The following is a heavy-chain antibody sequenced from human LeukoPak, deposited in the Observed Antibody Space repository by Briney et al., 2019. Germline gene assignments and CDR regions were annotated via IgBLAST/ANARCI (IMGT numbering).Heavy chain of an antibody. V-gene: IGHV3-11*01. Sequence: GGSLRLSCAASGFTFSDYYMSWIRQAPGKGLEWVSYISSSGSTIYYADSVKGRFTISRDNAKNSLYLQMNSLRAEDTAVYYCARARLTYGYGSYYYYGMDVWGQGTTVTVSS. D-gene: IGHD5-18*01. J-gene: IGHJ6*02. CDR3: ARARLTYGYGSYYYYGMDV. CDR2: ISSSGSTI. CDR1: GFTFSDYY.